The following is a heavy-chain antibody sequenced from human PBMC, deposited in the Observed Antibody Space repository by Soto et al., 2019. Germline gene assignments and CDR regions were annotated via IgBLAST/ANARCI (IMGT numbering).Heavy chain of an antibody. J-gene: IGHJ5*02. CDR3: ARELEVTSNWFDP. CDR1: GYSISSGYY. Sequence: GPGPTTTSETLSLTCAVSGYSISSGYYWGWIRQPPGKGLEWIGSIYHSGSTYYNPSLKSRVTISVDTSKNQFSLKLSSVTAADTAVYYCARELEVTSNWFDPWGQGTLVTVSS. D-gene: IGHD2-21*02. CDR2: IYHSGST. V-gene: IGHV4-38-2*02.